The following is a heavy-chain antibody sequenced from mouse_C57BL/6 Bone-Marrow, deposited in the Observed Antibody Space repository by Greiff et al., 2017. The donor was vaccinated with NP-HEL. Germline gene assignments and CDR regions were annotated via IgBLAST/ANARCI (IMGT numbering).Heavy chain of an antibody. V-gene: IGHV1-19*01. CDR3: ARAGNYWYFDV. CDR1: GYTFTDYY. D-gene: IGHD2-1*01. Sequence: VQLQQSGPVLVKPGASVKMSCKASGYTFTDYYMNWVKQSPGKSLEWIGVINPYNGGTSYNQKFKGKATLTVDKSSSTAYMELNSLTSEDSAVYDCARAGNYWYFDVWGTGTTVTVAS. CDR2: INPYNGGT. J-gene: IGHJ1*03.